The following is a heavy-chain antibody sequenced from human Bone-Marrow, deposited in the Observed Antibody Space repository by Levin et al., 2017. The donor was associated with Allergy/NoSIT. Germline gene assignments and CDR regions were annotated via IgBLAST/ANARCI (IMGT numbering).Heavy chain of an antibody. D-gene: IGHD4-17*01. CDR1: GFTFSSYA. CDR3: ARGGAYGDYVLDY. Sequence: GGSLRLSCAASGFTFSSYAMHWVRQAPGKGLEWVAVISYDGSNKYYADSVKGRFTISRDNSKNTLYLQMNSLRAEDTAVYYCARGGAYGDYVLDYWGQGTLVTVSS. J-gene: IGHJ4*02. CDR2: ISYDGSNK. V-gene: IGHV3-30*04.